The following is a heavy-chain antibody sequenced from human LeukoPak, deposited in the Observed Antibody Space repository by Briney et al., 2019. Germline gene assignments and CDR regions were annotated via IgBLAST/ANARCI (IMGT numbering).Heavy chain of an antibody. Sequence: SETLSLTCTVSGYSITSGYYWGWIRQPPGKGLEWIGSIYYSGSSFDNPALKSRVTISVDTSKNQFSLKLSSVTAADTAVYYCARHRSGWLQSSFDYWGQGTLVTVSS. J-gene: IGHJ4*02. D-gene: IGHD5-24*01. CDR3: ARHRSGWLQSSFDY. CDR1: GYSITSGYY. V-gene: IGHV4-38-2*02. CDR2: IYYSGSS.